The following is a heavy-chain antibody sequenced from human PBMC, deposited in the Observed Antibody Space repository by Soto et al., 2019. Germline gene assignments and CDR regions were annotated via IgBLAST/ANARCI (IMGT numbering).Heavy chain of an antibody. Sequence: GESLKISCKGSGYSFAGYWITWVRQKPGKGLEWMGRIDPSDSQTYYSPSFRGHVTISVTKSITTVFLQWSSLRASDTAMYYCARQIYDSDTGPNFQYYFDSWGQGAPVTVSS. CDR2: IDPSDSQT. D-gene: IGHD3-22*01. CDR3: ARQIYDSDTGPNFQYYFDS. V-gene: IGHV5-10-1*01. CDR1: GYSFAGYW. J-gene: IGHJ4*02.